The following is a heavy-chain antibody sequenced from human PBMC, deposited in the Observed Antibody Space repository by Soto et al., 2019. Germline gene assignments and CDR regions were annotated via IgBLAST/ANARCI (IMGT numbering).Heavy chain of an antibody. D-gene: IGHD3-22*01. CDR1: GGTPSNSA. V-gene: IGHV1-69*01. CDR2: IIPVFGLV. J-gene: IGHJ6*02. Sequence: QVHLLLQSGAEVKKPGASVKVSCKASGGTPSNSAISWVRQAPGQGLAWMEGIIPVFGLVKYAQNFQGRVTITADESTNTAYMELSSLRPEDTAVYYCAGGRIVVVGSRAYYGMDVWGQGATVTVSS. CDR3: AGGRIVVVGSRAYYGMDV.